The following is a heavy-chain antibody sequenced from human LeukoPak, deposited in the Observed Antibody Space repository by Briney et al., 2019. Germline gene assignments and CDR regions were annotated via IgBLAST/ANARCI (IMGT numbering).Heavy chain of an antibody. CDR2: IYTSGST. D-gene: IGHD6-19*01. J-gene: IGHJ4*02. Sequence: PSQTLSLTCTVSGGSISSGSYYWSWIRQPAGKGLEWIGRIYTSGSTNYNPSLKSRVTISVDTSKNQFSLKLSSVTAADTAVYYCARASGWTGYYFDYWGQGTLVTVSS. V-gene: IGHV4-61*02. CDR1: GGSISSGSYY. CDR3: ARASGWTGYYFDY.